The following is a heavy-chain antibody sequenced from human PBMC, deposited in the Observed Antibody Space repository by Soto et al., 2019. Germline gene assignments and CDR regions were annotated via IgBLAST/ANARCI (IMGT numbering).Heavy chain of an antibody. CDR3: ARWGNPQVYSGYDYYYYYGMDV. Sequence: GGSLRLSCAASGFTVSSNYMSWVRQAPGKGLEWVSVIYSGGSTYYADSVKGRFTISRHNSKNTLYLQMNSLRAEDTAVYYCARWGNPQVYSGYDYYYYYGMDVWGQGTTVTVSS. V-gene: IGHV3-53*04. CDR2: IYSGGST. CDR1: GFTVSSNY. J-gene: IGHJ6*02. D-gene: IGHD5-12*01.